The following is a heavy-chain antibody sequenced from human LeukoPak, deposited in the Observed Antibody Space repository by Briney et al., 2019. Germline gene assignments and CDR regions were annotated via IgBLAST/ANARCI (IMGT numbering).Heavy chain of an antibody. CDR3: ASLLDGDFDY. CDR2: ISYDGSDK. Sequence: GRSLRLSCAASGFTFSSYGMHWVRQAPGKGLEWVAVISYDGSDKYYADSVKGRFTISRDNSKNTLYLQMNSLRAEDTAVYYCASLLDGDFDYWGQGTLVTVSS. J-gene: IGHJ4*02. CDR1: GFTFSSYG. V-gene: IGHV3-30*03. D-gene: IGHD2-15*01.